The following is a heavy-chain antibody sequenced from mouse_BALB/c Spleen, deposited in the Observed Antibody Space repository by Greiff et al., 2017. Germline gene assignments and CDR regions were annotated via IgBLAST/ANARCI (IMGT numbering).Heavy chain of an antibody. D-gene: IGHD1-1*01. Sequence: EVQGVESGGGLVKPGGSLKLSCAASGFTFSSYAMSWVRQTPEKRLEWVASISSGGSTYYPDSVKGRFTISRDNARNILYLQMSSLRSEDTAMYYCARIDYGSSYWYFDVWGAGTTVTVSS. J-gene: IGHJ1*01. V-gene: IGHV5-6-5*01. CDR3: ARIDYGSSYWYFDV. CDR1: GFTFSSYA. CDR2: ISSGGST.